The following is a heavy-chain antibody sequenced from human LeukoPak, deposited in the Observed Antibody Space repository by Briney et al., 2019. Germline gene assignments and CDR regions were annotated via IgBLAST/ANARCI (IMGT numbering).Heavy chain of an antibody. CDR2: INPTSGGT. J-gene: IGHJ4*02. D-gene: IGHD3-22*01. CDR3: ANSDYPYYYDSSGYYGYFDY. CDR1: AYTFTGYY. Sequence: ASVKVSCKASAYTFTGYYMHWVRQAPGQGLEWMGWINPTSGGTNYAQKFQGRVTMTRDTSISTAYMELSRLTSDDTAVYYCANSDYPYYYDSSGYYGYFDYWGQGTLVTVSS. V-gene: IGHV1-2*02.